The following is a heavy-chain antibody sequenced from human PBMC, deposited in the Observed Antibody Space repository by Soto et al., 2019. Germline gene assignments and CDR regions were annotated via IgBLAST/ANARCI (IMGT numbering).Heavy chain of an antibody. J-gene: IGHJ3*02. CDR2: INHSGST. CDR1: GGSFSGYY. Sequence: QVQLQQWGAGLLKPSETLSLTCAVYGGSFSGYYWSWIRQPPGKGLEWIGEINHSGSTNYNPALKSRVTISVDTSKNQFSLKLSSVTAADMAVYYCARGRGLRFLEWLAFSTDDAFDIWGQGTMVTVSS. D-gene: IGHD3-3*01. CDR3: ARGRGLRFLEWLAFSTDDAFDI. V-gene: IGHV4-34*01.